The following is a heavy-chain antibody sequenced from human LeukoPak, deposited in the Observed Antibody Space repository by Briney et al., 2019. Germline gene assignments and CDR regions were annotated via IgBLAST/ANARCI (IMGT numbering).Heavy chain of an antibody. V-gene: IGHV5-51*01. J-gene: IGHJ4*02. D-gene: IGHD3-3*01. CDR3: ARHGARGEWLLTEY. CDR1: GYSFISYW. CDR2: IYPGDSYT. Sequence: GESLKISCKVSGYSFISYWIGWVRQMPGKGLEWMGIIYPGDSYTIYSPSFQGQVTISADKSISTAYLQWSSLEASDTAMYYCARHGARGEWLLTEYWGQGTLVTVSS.